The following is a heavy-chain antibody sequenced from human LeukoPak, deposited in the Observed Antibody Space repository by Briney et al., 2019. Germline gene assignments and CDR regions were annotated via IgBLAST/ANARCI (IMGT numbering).Heavy chain of an antibody. CDR2: IKEDGSEK. D-gene: IGHD4-17*01. V-gene: IGHV3-7*05. CDR1: GFTFSSYW. J-gene: IGHJ4*02. CDR3: ARFPTGFDY. Sequence: GGSLRLSCAASGFTFSSYWMSWVRQAPGKGLERVASIKEDGSEKYYVDSVKGRFTISRDNTKDSLYLQMNSLRAEDTAMYYCARFPTGFDYWGQGTLVTVSS.